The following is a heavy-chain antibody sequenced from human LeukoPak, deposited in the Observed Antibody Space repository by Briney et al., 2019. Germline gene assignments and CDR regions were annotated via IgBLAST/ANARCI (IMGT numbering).Heavy chain of an antibody. D-gene: IGHD6-13*01. CDR2: ISNNGGST. V-gene: IGHV3-64D*06. Sequence: GGSLRLSCSASGFTFSSYAMHWVRQAPGKGLEYLSAISNNGGSTYYADSVKGRFTISRDNSKNTLYLQMSSLRAEDTAVYYCVNLYSSSWHHWGQGTLVTVSS. CDR1: GFTFSSYA. J-gene: IGHJ4*02. CDR3: VNLYSSSWHH.